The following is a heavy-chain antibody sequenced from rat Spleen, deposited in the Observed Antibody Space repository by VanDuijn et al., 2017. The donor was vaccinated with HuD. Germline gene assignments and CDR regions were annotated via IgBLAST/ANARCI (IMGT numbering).Heavy chain of an antibody. Sequence: EVQLQESGPGLVKPSQSLSLTCSVTGYSITANYWGWIRQFPGNKLEWMGYINNAGNTNYNPSLKSRISITRDTSKNQFFLHVNSETTEDTATYYCARNYDGTYYSDYWGQGVMVTVSS. J-gene: IGHJ2*01. V-gene: IGHV3-3*01. CDR2: INNAGNT. D-gene: IGHD1-12*02. CDR1: GYSITANY. CDR3: ARNYDGTYYSDY.